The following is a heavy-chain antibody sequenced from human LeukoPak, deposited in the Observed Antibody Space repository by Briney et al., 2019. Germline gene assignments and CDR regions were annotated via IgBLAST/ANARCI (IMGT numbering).Heavy chain of an antibody. CDR1: GFSLNTGGMC. CDR3: ARSDTVTIFDY. Sequence: SGPALVKPTRTLTLTCTFSGFSLNTGGMCVHWIRQPLGKAPEWLGRIDWSDNKYYNSSLRTRLSVSKDTSTNQVVLTMANMDPLDTATYYCARSDTVTIFDYWGQGILVTVSS. V-gene: IGHV2-70*11. J-gene: IGHJ4*02. CDR2: IDWSDNK. D-gene: IGHD4-17*01.